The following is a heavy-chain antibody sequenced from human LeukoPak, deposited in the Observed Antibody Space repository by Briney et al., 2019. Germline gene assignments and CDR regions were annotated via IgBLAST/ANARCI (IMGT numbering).Heavy chain of an antibody. V-gene: IGHV3-74*01. D-gene: IGHD6-6*01. CDR2: INTDGTTT. Sequence: GGSLRLSCAASGFTLSSYWMHWFRHAPGKGLVWVSRINTDGTTTNYADSVKGRFTLSRDNAKNTLYLQMNSRRAEDTAVYYCARTGSGASATNLWGQGTLVTVSS. CDR1: GFTLSSYW. CDR3: ARTGSGASATNL. J-gene: IGHJ5*02.